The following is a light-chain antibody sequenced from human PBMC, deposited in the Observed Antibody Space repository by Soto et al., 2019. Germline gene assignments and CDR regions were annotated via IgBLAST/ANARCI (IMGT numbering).Light chain of an antibody. CDR2: GAS. CDR3: QQYGSSPPLT. CDR1: QSVSSY. J-gene: IGKJ4*01. V-gene: IGKV3-20*01. Sequence: EIVLTHSPATLSLSPGERATLSFSSSQSVSSYLAWYQQKPGQAPRLLIYGASSRATGIPDRFSGSGSGTDFTLTISRLEPEDFAVYYCQQYGSSPPLTFGGGTKVDI.